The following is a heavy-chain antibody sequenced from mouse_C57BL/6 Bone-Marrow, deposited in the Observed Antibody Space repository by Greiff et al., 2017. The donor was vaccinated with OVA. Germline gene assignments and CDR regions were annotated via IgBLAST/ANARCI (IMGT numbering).Heavy chain of an antibody. J-gene: IGHJ2*01. CDR1: GYTFTSYW. CDR3: ARSDDGYLYYFDY. D-gene: IGHD2-3*01. CDR2: IYPGSGST. V-gene: IGHV1-55*01. Sequence: QVQLQQPGAELVKPGASVKMSCKASGYTFTSYWITWVKRRPGQGLEWIGDIYPGSGSTNYNEKFKSKATLTVDTSSSTAYMQLSSLTSEDSAVYYCARSDDGYLYYFDYWGQGTTLTVSS.